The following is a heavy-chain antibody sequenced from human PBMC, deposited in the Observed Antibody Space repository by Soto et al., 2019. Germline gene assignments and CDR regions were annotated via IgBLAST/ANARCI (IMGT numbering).Heavy chain of an antibody. J-gene: IGHJ1*01. CDR2: IIPIFGTA. CDR1: GGTFSSYA. CDR3: AVVVVAATKYFQH. Sequence: GASVKVSCKASGGTFSSYAISWVRQAPGQGLEWMGGIIPIFGTANYAQKFQGRVTITADESTSTAYMELSSLRSEDTAVYYCAVVVVAATKYFQHWGQGTLVTVS. D-gene: IGHD2-15*01. V-gene: IGHV1-69*13.